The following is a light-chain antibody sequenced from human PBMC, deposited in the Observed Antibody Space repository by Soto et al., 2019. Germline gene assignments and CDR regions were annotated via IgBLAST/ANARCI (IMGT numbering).Light chain of an antibody. CDR2: DAY. J-gene: IGKJ3*01. CDR1: QSVSPY. CDR3: QERTNWPPRIT. V-gene: IGKV3-11*01. Sequence: ETVLTQSPATLSLSPGDRATLSCRTSQSVSPYLAWYQQRPGQAPRLLIYDAYNRAAGIPARFSGSGSGTDFTLTISSLEPEDFAVYYCQERTNWPPRITFGPGTTVDIK.